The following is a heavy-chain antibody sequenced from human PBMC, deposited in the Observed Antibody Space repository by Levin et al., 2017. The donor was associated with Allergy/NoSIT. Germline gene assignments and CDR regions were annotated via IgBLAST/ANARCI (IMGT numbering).Heavy chain of an antibody. CDR3: AKYRSPWLVTGGFDY. V-gene: IGHV3-23*01. CDR2: ISGSGGST. CDR1: GFTFSSYA. D-gene: IGHD6-19*01. Sequence: GGSLRLSCAASGFTFSSYAMSWVRQAPGKGLEWVSAISGSGGSTYYADSVKGRFTISRDNSKNTLYLQMNSLRAEDTAVYYCAKYRSPWLVTGGFDYWGQGTLVTVSS. J-gene: IGHJ4*02.